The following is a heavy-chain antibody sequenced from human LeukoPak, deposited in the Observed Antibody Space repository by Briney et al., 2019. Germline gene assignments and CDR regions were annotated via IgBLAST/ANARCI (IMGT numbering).Heavy chain of an antibody. J-gene: IGHJ5*02. CDR2: IIPILGIA. CDR1: GYTFTAYY. Sequence: VASVKVSCKASGYTFTAYYMHWVRQAPGQGLEWMGRIIPILGIANYAQKFQGRVTITADKSTSTAYMELSSLRSEDTAVYYCARAEVVLRYFDWLLNWFDPWGQGTLVTVSS. V-gene: IGHV1-69*04. CDR3: ARAEVVLRYFDWLLNWFDP. D-gene: IGHD3-9*01.